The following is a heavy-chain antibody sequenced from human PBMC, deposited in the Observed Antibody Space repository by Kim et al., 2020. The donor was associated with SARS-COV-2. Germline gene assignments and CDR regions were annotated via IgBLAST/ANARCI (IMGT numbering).Heavy chain of an antibody. V-gene: IGHV1-69*01. J-gene: IGHJ4*02. Sequence: ANYAQKFQGRVTITADESTSTAYMELSSLRSEDTAVYYCATYPGGYYGGWGQGTLVTVSS. CDR2: A. CDR3: ATYPGGYYGG. D-gene: IGHD4-17*01.